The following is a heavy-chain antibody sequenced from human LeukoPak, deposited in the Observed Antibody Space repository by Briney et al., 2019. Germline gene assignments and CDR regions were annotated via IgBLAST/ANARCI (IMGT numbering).Heavy chain of an antibody. D-gene: IGHD5-12*01. J-gene: IGHJ3*02. V-gene: IGHV4-34*01. CDR1: GGSFTNYF. CDR2: INHRGAT. CDR3: VKWVRSPNDAFDI. Sequence: SETLSLTCAVYGGSFTNYFWSWIRQPPGKGLEWIAEINHRGATNYNPSLKGRVTISVDTSKNQFSLKLSSVTAADTAVYYCVKWVRSPNDAFDIWDQGTKVTVTS.